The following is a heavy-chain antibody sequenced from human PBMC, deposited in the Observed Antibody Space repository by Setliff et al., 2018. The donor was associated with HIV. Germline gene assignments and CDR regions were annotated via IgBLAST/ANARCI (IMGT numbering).Heavy chain of an antibody. Sequence: SETLSLTCTVSGDSISSTGYYWGWIRQPPGKGLEWIGSIYYTGGTYYNPSLKSRVTISVDTSKNQFSLKLSSLTAADTAVYYCARTIVVVVAATGGFDYWGQGTLVTVSS. CDR3: ARTIVVVVAATGGFDY. V-gene: IGHV4-39*01. D-gene: IGHD2-15*01. J-gene: IGHJ4*02. CDR2: IYYTGGT. CDR1: GDSISSTGYY.